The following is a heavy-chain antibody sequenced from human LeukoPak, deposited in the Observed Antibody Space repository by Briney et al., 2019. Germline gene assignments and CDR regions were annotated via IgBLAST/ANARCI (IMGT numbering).Heavy chain of an antibody. Sequence: GGSQRLSCAASGFTFSSYAMSWVRQIPGKGLVWVSRIKSDGSTIYADSVKGRFTISRDNAKNTVYLQMNSLRAEDTAIYYCARAVTYFYGSVTYDWFDPWGQGTLVTVSS. J-gene: IGHJ5*02. CDR3: ARAVTYFYGSVTYDWFDP. CDR2: IKSDGST. D-gene: IGHD3-10*01. CDR1: GFTFSSYA. V-gene: IGHV3-74*01.